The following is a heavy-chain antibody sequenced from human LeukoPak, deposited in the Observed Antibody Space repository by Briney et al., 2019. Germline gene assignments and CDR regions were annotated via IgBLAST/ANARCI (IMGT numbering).Heavy chain of an antibody. V-gene: IGHV5-51*01. CDR2: IYPGDSDT. CDR1: GYSFTSYW. D-gene: IGHD1-26*01. J-gene: IGHJ6*02. Sequence: PGESLQISFKGSGYSFTSYWIGWVRRVPGKGVEGMGIIYPGDSDTRYSPSFQGQVTISADKSISTAYLQWSSLKASDTAMYYCARWGKGYSELYYYGMDVWGQGTTVTVSS. CDR3: ARWGKGYSELYYYGMDV.